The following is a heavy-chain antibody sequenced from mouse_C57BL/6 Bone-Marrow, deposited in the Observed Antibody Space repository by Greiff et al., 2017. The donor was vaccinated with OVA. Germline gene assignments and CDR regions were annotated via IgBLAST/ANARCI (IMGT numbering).Heavy chain of an antibody. D-gene: IGHD1-1*01. J-gene: IGHJ4*01. CDR2: IDPSDSYT. Sequence: QVQLQQPGAELVMPGASVKLSCKASGYTFTRYWMHWVKQRPGQGLEWIGEIDPSDSYTNYNQKFKGKSTLTVDKSSSTAYMQLSSLTSEDSAVYYCARDTTVVDYYAMDYWGQGTSVTVSS. CDR1: GYTFTRYW. CDR3: ARDTTVVDYYAMDY. V-gene: IGHV1-69*01.